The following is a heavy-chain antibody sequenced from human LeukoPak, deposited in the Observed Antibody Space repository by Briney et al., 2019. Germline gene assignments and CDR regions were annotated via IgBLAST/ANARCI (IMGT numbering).Heavy chain of an antibody. CDR3: ARGRIAAPLREYYGMDV. D-gene: IGHD6-13*01. V-gene: IGHV4-59*01. CDR1: GGSIRSFF. CDR2: LYYSGST. Sequence: SETLSLTCTVSGGSIRSFFWSWLREPRGEGLEYRGYLYYSGSTNYNPSLKSRVTISVDTSKIQFSLKLTSVTAADTAVYFCARGRIAAPLREYYGMDVWGQGTTVTVSS. J-gene: IGHJ6*02.